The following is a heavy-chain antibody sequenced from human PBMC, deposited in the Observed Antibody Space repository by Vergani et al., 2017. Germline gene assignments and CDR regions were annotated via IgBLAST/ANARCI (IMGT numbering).Heavy chain of an antibody. CDR2: ISSSSYI. D-gene: IGHD3-3*01. J-gene: IGHJ3*02. V-gene: IGHV3-21*01. Sequence: EVQLVESGGGLVKPGGSLRLSCAASGFTFSSYSMNWVRQAPGKGLEWVSSISSSSYIYYADSVKGRFTISRDNAKNSLYLQMNSLRAEDTAVYYCARDHRRITIFGVVIRADAFDIWGQGTMVTVSS. CDR3: ARDHRRITIFGVVIRADAFDI. CDR1: GFTFSSYS.